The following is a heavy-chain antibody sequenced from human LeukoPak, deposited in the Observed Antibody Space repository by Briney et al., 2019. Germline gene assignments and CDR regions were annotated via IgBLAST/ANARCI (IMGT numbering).Heavy chain of an antibody. CDR3: ARDLESYSSSWYYFDY. J-gene: IGHJ4*02. D-gene: IGHD6-13*01. V-gene: IGHV6-1*01. CDR2: TYYRSKWYN. Sequence: SQTLSLTCAISGDSVSGNSAAWNWIRQSPSRGLEWLGRTYYRSKWYNDYAVSVKSRITINPDTSKNQFSLQLNSVTPEDTAVYYCARDLESYSSSWYYFDYWGQGTLVTVSS. CDR1: GDSVSGNSAA.